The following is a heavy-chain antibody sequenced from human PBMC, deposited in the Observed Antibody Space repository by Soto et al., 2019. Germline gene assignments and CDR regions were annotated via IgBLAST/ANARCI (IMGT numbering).Heavy chain of an antibody. CDR2: IIRLFGTA. D-gene: IGHD3-22*01. V-gene: IGHV1-69*14. Sequence: QVQLVQSGAEVKKPGSSVKVSCKASGGTFSKYAISWVRQAPGQGLEWMGGIIRLFGTANYAQKFQARVTITADTSTSTAYMELSSLRSGDTALCYCASVVRGTPVWGQGTLVTVSS. J-gene: IGHJ4*02. CDR3: ASVVRGTPV. CDR1: GGTFSKYA.